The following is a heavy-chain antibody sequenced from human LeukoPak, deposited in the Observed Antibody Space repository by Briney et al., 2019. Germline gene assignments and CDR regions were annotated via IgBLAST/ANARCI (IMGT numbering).Heavy chain of an antibody. CDR2: ISYDGSNK. V-gene: IGHV3-30*18. D-gene: IGHD2-2*01. CDR3: AKDRGYCSSTSCEYYYYYGMDV. J-gene: IGHJ6*02. CDR1: GFTFSSYG. Sequence: SLRLSCAASGFTFSSYGMHWVRQAPGKGLEWVAVISYDGSNKYYADSVKGRFTISRDNSKNTLYLQMNSLRAEDTAVYYCAKDRGYCSSTSCEYYYYYGMDVWGQGTTVTVSS.